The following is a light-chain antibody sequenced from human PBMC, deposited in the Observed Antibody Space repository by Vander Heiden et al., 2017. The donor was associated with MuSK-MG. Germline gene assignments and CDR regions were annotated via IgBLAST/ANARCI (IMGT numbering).Light chain of an antibody. J-gene: IGLJ1*01. V-gene: IGLV2-14*01. Sequence: QSALPQPALVSGSPGQSITISCAGTSSDVGGYNCVSWYQPHPGKAPELMIYEVSNRPSGVSNRFSGSKSGNTAYLAISGLQAEDEADYSCSSYTSSSTLVFGTGTKVTVL. CDR1: SSDVGGYNC. CDR3: SSYTSSSTLV. CDR2: EVS.